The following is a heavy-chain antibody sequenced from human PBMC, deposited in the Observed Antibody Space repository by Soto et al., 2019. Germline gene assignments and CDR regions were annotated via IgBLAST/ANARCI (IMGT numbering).Heavy chain of an antibody. CDR1: GYTLTELS. CDR3: ARDYDILTGPMGQTSFDP. V-gene: IGHV1-24*01. CDR2: FDPEDGET. J-gene: IGHJ5*02. Sequence: GASVKVSCKVSGYTLTELSMHWVRQAPGKGLEWMGGFDPEDGETIYAQKFQGRVTMTEDTSTDTAYMELSSLRSEDTAVYYCARDYDILTGPMGQTSFDPWGQGTLVTVSS. D-gene: IGHD3-9*01.